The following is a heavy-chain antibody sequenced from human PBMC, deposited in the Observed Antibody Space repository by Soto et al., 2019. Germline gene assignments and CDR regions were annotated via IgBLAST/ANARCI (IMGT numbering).Heavy chain of an antibody. J-gene: IGHJ4*02. CDR2: IYSSGAT. Sequence: SETLSLTCTVAGGSISGFYWSWVRQPAGKGLEWIGRIYSSGATRYNPSLRNRVTMSVDTSTDQYSLNLASMTAADTAVYFCARGPFCGNDCYFDVWGQGTQVTVSS. V-gene: IGHV4-4*07. CDR1: GGSISGFY. D-gene: IGHD2-21*02. CDR3: ARGPFCGNDCYFDV.